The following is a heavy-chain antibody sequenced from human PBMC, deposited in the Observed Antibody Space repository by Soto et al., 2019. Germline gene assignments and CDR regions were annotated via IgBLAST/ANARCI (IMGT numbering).Heavy chain of an antibody. D-gene: IGHD3-10*01. V-gene: IGHV4-59*01. CDR1: GGSIISYF. CDR2: IYYSGTT. Sequence: SETLSLTCTVSGGSIISYFCSFIRQPPLKCLEWIGYIYYSGTTNYNPSLKNRVTISVDTSKNQFSLSLSSVTAADTGVYYCARETGSGSYYDYWGQGALVTVSS. J-gene: IGHJ4*02. CDR3: ARETGSGSYYDY.